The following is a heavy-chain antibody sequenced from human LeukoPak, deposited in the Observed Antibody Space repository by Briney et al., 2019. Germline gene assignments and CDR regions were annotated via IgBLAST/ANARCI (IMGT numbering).Heavy chain of an antibody. J-gene: IGHJ4*02. Sequence: SETLSLTCTVSGGSISSSSYYWGWIRQPPGKGLEWIGSIYYSGSTYYNPSLKSRVTISVDTSKNQFSLKLSSVTAADTAVYYCARLVADYYDSSGYYHDYWGQGTLVTVPS. CDR1: GGSISSSSYY. CDR2: IYYSGST. D-gene: IGHD3-22*01. V-gene: IGHV4-39*01. CDR3: ARLVADYYDSSGYYHDY.